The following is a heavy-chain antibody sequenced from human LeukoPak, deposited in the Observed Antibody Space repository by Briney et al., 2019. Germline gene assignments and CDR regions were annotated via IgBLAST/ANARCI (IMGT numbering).Heavy chain of an antibody. J-gene: IGHJ6*02. Sequence: GGSLRLSCAASGFTFSSYAMSWVRQAPGKGLEWVANIKQDGSEKYYVDSVKGRFTISRDNSKNTLYLQMNSLRAEDTAVYYCARDLLGMDVWGQGTTVTVSS. CDR2: IKQDGSEK. CDR1: GFTFSSYA. V-gene: IGHV3-7*01. CDR3: ARDLLGMDV.